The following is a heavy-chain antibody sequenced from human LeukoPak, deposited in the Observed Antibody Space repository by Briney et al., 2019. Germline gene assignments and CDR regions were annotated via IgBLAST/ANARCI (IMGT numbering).Heavy chain of an antibody. CDR3: ARVPPSGWYWDWFDP. V-gene: IGHV1-18*01. Sequence: ASVKVSCKASGYTFTSYGISWVRQAPGQGLEWMGWISAYNGNTNYAQKLQGRVTMTIDTSTSTAYMELRSLRSDDTAVYYCARVPPSGWYWDWFDPWGQGTLVTVSS. CDR1: GYTFTSYG. CDR2: ISAYNGNT. J-gene: IGHJ5*02. D-gene: IGHD6-19*01.